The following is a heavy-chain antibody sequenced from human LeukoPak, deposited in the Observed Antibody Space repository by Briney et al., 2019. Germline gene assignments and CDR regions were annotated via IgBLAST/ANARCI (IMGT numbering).Heavy chain of an antibody. CDR2: FYYSGST. V-gene: IGHV4-39*01. CDR3: ARQGCSSSWTNIDY. D-gene: IGHD6-13*01. Sequence: SETLSLTCTVSGGSISSSSYSWGWIRQPPGKGLEWIGTFYYSGSTYYNPSLKSRVTISVDTSSNQFSLKLYSVTAADTAVYYCARQGCSSSWTNIDYWGQGSLVTVSS. CDR1: GGSISSSSYS. J-gene: IGHJ4*02.